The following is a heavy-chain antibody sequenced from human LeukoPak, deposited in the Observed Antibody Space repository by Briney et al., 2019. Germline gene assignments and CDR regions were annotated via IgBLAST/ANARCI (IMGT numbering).Heavy chain of an antibody. D-gene: IGHD3-3*01. J-gene: IGHJ4*02. V-gene: IGHV3-30*02. Sequence: GGSLRLSCAAYGFTFSSYGMHWVRQAPGKGLEWVAFIRYDGSNKYYADSVKGRFTISRDNSKNTLYLQMNSLRAGDTAVYYCAKAHDYDFWSGYPSDYWGQGTLVTVSS. CDR1: GFTFSSYG. CDR2: IRYDGSNK. CDR3: AKAHDYDFWSGYPSDY.